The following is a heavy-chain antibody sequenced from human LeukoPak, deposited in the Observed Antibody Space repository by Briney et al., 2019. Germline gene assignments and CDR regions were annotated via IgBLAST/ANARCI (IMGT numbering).Heavy chain of an antibody. V-gene: IGHV3-23*01. Sequence: GGSLRLSCAASGFTFSSYAMNWVRQAPGKGLEWVSAISGSGGSTYYADSVKGRFTISRDNYNNTLYLQMNSLRAEDTAVYYCAKDLYLGYYDSSGYYYFDYWGQGTLVTVSS. D-gene: IGHD3-22*01. CDR3: AKDLYLGYYDSSGYYYFDY. J-gene: IGHJ4*02. CDR1: GFTFSSYA. CDR2: ISGSGGST.